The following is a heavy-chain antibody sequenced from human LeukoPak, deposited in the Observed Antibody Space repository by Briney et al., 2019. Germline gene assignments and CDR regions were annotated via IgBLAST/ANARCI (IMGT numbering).Heavy chain of an antibody. CDR2: ISGSGGST. CDR3: AKLRRGCSSTSCYGQYYFDY. V-gene: IGHV3-23*01. CDR1: GFTFSSYA. Sequence: AGGSLRLSCAASGFTFSSYAMSWVRQAPGKGLEWVSAISGSGGSTYYADSVKGRFTISRDNSKNTLYLQMNSLRAEDTAVYYCAKLRRGCSSTSCYGQYYFDYWGQGTLATVSS. D-gene: IGHD2-2*01. J-gene: IGHJ4*02.